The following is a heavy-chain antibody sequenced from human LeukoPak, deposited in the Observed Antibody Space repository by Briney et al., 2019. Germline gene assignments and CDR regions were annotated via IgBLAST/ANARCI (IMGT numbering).Heavy chain of an antibody. CDR2: ISYDGINK. D-gene: IGHD6-13*01. J-gene: IGHJ4*02. Sequence: TGGSLRLSCAASGFTFSNYAIHWVRQAPGKGLEWVAVISYDGINKYYADSVKGRFTISRDNSKNTLYLQMNSLRAEDTAVYYCARGASFGIAGPHHFDYWGQGTLVTVSS. CDR1: GFTFSNYA. CDR3: ARGASFGIAGPHHFDY. V-gene: IGHV3-30*04.